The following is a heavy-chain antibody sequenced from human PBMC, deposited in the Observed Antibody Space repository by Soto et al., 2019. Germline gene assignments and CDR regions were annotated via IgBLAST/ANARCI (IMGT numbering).Heavy chain of an antibody. Sequence: ASVKVSCKASGYTFTSYYMHWVRQAPGQGLEWMGIINPSGGSTSYAQKFQGRVTMTRDTSTSTVYMELSSLRSEDTAVYYCAMALTDIVVVPAAPYYYYMDVWGKGTTVTVSS. CDR2: INPSGGST. J-gene: IGHJ6*03. CDR3: AMALTDIVVVPAAPYYYYMDV. V-gene: IGHV1-46*01. CDR1: GYTFTSYY. D-gene: IGHD2-2*01.